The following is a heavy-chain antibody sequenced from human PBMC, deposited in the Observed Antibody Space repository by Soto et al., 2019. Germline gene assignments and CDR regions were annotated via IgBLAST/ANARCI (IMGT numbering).Heavy chain of an antibody. V-gene: IGHV4-34*01. CDR3: ARGLNYYDSSGSRYHYYYYGMDV. Sequence: SETLSLTCAVYGGSFSGYYWSWIRQPPGKGLEWIGEINHSGSTNYNPSLKSRVTISVDTSENQFSLKLSSVTAADTAVYYCARGLNYYDSSGSRYHYYYYGMDVWGQGTTVTVSS. CDR1: GGSFSGYY. J-gene: IGHJ6*02. CDR2: INHSGST. D-gene: IGHD3-22*01.